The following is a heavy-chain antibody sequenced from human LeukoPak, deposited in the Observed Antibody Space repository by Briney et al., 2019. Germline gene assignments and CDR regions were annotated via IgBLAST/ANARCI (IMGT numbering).Heavy chain of an antibody. CDR2: INPNSGGT. Sequence: ASVTVSCKASGYTFTVYYMHWVRQAPGQGLEWMGWINPNSGGTNYAQKFQGRVTMTRDTSISTAYMELSRLRSDDTAVYYCVLMVYAFADYEYFDYWGQGTLVTVSS. CDR1: GYTFTVYY. V-gene: IGHV1-2*02. CDR3: VLMVYAFADYEYFDY. J-gene: IGHJ4*02. D-gene: IGHD2-8*01.